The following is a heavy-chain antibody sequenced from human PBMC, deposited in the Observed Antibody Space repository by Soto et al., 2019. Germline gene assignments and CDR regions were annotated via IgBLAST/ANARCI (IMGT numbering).Heavy chain of an antibody. CDR2: VYWDDDK. CDR1: GFSLSTRDVG. D-gene: IGHD3-16*01. CDR3: AHCRGGVASF. Sequence: QITLNESGPTLVKPTQTLTLTCTFSGFSLSTRDVGVGWIRQPPGEALEWLGVVYWDDDKTYSPSLKSRLTITKDTSKNQVVLRMTKVDHVDTATYYCAHCRGGVASFWGQGTLVTVSS. V-gene: IGHV2-5*02. J-gene: IGHJ4*02.